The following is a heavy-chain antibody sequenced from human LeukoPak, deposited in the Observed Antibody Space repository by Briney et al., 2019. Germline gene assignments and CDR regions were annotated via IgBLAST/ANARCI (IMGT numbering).Heavy chain of an antibody. CDR1: TYSISSAYY. J-gene: IGHJ3*02. V-gene: IGHV4-38-2*02. Sequence: SETLSLTCSVSTYSISSAYYWGWVRQPPGKGLQWIGSIYHSGSTSYNPSLKSRVTISVDTSKNQFSLTLSSVTAADTAVYYCARLTTVTPRTAFDIWGQGTLVTVSS. CDR3: ARLTTVTPRTAFDI. CDR2: IYHSGST. D-gene: IGHD4-17*01.